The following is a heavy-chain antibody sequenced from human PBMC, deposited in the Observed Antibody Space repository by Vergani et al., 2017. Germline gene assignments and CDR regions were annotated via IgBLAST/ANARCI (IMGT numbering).Heavy chain of an antibody. CDR2: IWYDGSNK. CDR1: GFTFSSYG. V-gene: IGHV3-33*01. Sequence: QVQLVESGGGVVQPGRSLRLSCAASGFTFSSYGMHWVRQAPGKGLEWVAVIWYDGSNKYYADSVEGRFTISRDKSKNTLYLQMNSLRAEDTAVYYCATGSVGYCSSTSCYRFDYWGQGTLVTVSS. D-gene: IGHD2-2*01. CDR3: ATGSVGYCSSTSCYRFDY. J-gene: IGHJ4*02.